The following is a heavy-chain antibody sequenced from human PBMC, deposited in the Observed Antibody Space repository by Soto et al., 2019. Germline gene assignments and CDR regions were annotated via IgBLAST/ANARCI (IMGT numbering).Heavy chain of an antibody. V-gene: IGHV4-30-2*01. CDR3: AKCIAEAEGCYDY. D-gene: IGHD6-13*01. Sequence: PSETLSLTCAVSGGSISSGGYSWSWIRQPPGKGLEWIGYIYHSGSTYYNPPLKTRVSMSVDRSENQLSLKLRSMTAAETAVYDGAKCIAEAEGCYDYWGQGTLVTVSS. CDR2: IYHSGST. CDR1: GGSISSGGYS. J-gene: IGHJ4*02.